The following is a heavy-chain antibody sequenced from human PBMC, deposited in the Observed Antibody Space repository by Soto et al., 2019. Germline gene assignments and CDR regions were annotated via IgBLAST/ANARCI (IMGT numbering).Heavy chain of an antibody. CDR2: IIPIFGTA. CDR3: ATRGVDQALDY. J-gene: IGHJ4*02. Sequence: AASVKVSCKASGGTFSSYAISWVRQAPGQGLEWMGGIIPIFGTANYAQKFQGRVTITADKSTSTAYMELSSLRSEDTAVYYCATRGVDQALDYWGQGTLVTVSS. CDR1: GGTFSSYA. V-gene: IGHV1-69*06. D-gene: IGHD2-15*01.